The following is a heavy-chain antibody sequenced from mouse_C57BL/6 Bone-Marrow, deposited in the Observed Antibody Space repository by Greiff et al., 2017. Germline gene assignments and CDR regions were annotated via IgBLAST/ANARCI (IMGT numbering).Heavy chain of an antibody. V-gene: IGHV14-4*01. CDR2: IDPENGDT. CDR3: TFITTVPGDY. CDR1: GFNIKDDY. D-gene: IGHD1-1*01. Sequence: VQLKQSGAELVRPGASVKLSCTASGFNIKDDYMHWVKQRPGQGLEWIGWIDPENGDTEYASKFQGQATITAATSSNTAYLPLSSLTSEDTAVYYCTFITTVPGDYWGQGTTLTVSS. J-gene: IGHJ2*01.